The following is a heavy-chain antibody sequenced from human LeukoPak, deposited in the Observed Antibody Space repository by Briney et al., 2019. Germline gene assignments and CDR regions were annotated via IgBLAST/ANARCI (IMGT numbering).Heavy chain of an antibody. Sequence: PGGSLRLSCAASGFTVSSNYMSWVRQAPGKGLEWVSVIYSGGSTFYADSVKGRFTISRDNSQNTLYLQMNSLRADDTAVYYCAKGGSGWSNWFDPWGQGTLVTVSS. J-gene: IGHJ5*02. CDR2: IYSGGST. CDR3: AKGGSGWSNWFDP. V-gene: IGHV3-53*05. CDR1: GFTVSSNY. D-gene: IGHD6-19*01.